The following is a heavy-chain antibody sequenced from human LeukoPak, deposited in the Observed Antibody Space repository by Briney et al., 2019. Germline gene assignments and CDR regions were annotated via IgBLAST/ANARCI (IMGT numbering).Heavy chain of an antibody. CDR1: GFSLSSYS. CDR2: IHSSGAIT. V-gene: IGHV3-48*04. Sequence: PGGSLRLSCVASGFSLSSYSMNWVRQAPGKGLEWISFIHSSGAITFYAESVKGRFTISRDNAKNSLFLQMNSLRAEDTAVYYCARRVPNEVITDYFDYWGPGTLVTVSS. D-gene: IGHD3-16*01. CDR3: ARRVPNEVITDYFDY. J-gene: IGHJ4*02.